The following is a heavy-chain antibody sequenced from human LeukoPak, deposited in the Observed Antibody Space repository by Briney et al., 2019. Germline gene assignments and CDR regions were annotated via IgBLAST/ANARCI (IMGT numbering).Heavy chain of an antibody. CDR2: IKSKTDGGTT. V-gene: IGHV3-15*01. D-gene: IGHD1-26*01. Sequence: PGGSLRLSCAASGFTFSNASMSWVRQAPGKGLEWVGRIKSKTDGGTTDYAAPVKGRFTISRDDSQNTLYLQMNSVKSADTAVYYCTTGAPRAYSGSYSNCWGQGTLVTVSS. CDR1: GFTFSNAS. CDR3: TTGAPRAYSGSYSNC. J-gene: IGHJ4*02.